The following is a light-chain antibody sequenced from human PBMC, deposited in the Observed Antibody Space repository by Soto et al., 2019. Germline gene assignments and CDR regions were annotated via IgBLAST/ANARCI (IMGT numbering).Light chain of an antibody. CDR1: QSVSSSN. J-gene: IGKJ1*01. V-gene: IGKV3-20*01. Sequence: EIVLTQSPGTLSLSPGERATLSCRASQSVSSSNLAWYQQKRGQSPRVIIYGGYTRAAGIPDRFSGCGSGPDFTLTISRLEPEDFAVYFCQHYGDSPWTFGQGTKVEIK. CDR2: GGY. CDR3: QHYGDSPWT.